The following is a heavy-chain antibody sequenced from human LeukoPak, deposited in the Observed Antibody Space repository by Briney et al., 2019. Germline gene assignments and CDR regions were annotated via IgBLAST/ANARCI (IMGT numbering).Heavy chain of an antibody. D-gene: IGHD3-3*01. CDR3: ARGLYYDFWSGYYSADYYYYYMDV. Sequence: PSETLSLTCTVSGGSISSYYWSWIRQPPGKGLEWIGYIYYSGSTNYNPSLKSRVTISVDTSKNQFSLKLSSVTAADTAVYYCARGLYYDFWSGYYSADYYYYYMDVWGKGTTVTASS. CDR1: GGSISSYY. J-gene: IGHJ6*03. CDR2: IYYSGST. V-gene: IGHV4-59*01.